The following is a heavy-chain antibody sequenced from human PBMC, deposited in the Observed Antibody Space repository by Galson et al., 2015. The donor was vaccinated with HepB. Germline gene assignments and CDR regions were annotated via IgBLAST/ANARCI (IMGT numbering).Heavy chain of an antibody. CDR1: GGSFRKYG. V-gene: IGHV1-69*13. CDR2: TIPRFGVT. CDR3: ARGPRGGLGESDIDY. D-gene: IGHD2/OR15-2a*01. Sequence: SVKVSCKASGGSFRKYGFSWVRQAPGQGLEWVGGTIPRFGVTDYAQKFQGRVTITADESTSIVYMEMSKLRFEDTAVFYCARGPRGGLGESDIDYWGQGTLVTVSS. J-gene: IGHJ4*02.